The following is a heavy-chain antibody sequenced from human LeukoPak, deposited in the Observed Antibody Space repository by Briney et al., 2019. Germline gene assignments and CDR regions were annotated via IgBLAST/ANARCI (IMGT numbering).Heavy chain of an antibody. V-gene: IGHV3-64*02. Sequence: PGGSLRLSCAASGFTFRSHPMHWVRQAPGKGLEYISAIDTVGSITHYADSVKGRSTISRDNSKNTLSLQVGSLRPDDMAVYYCARGIDSPYCTSTSCPEGIDLWGQGTLVTVSS. CDR3: ARGIDSPYCTSTSCPEGIDL. J-gene: IGHJ4*02. CDR2: IDTVGSIT. D-gene: IGHD2-2*01. CDR1: GFTFRSHP.